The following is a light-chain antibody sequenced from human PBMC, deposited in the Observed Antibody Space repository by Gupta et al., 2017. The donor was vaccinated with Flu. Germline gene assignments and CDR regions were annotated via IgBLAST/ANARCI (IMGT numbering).Light chain of an antibody. J-gene: IGKJ2*01. V-gene: IGKV3-20*01. CDR2: GGS. Sequence: EIVLMQSPGSLSLSPGETATLSCRASQGVSSSSLAWYQQKPGQAPRLVIYGGSTRATGIPDRFSGSGSGTDFALTISSLEPEDSAVYYCQHYDSSPYTFGQGTKVEI. CDR1: QGVSSSS. CDR3: QHYDSSPYT.